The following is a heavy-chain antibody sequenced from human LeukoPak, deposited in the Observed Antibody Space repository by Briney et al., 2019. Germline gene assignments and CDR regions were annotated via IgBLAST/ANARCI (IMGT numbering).Heavy chain of an antibody. Sequence: PSETLSLTCAVYGGSFSGYYWSWIRQPPGKGLEWIGEINHSGSTNYNPSLKSRVTISVDTSKNQFSLKLSSVTAADTAVYYCARAGYSSGWCVDPWGQGTLVTVSS. V-gene: IGHV4-34*01. CDR3: ARAGYSSGWCVDP. J-gene: IGHJ5*02. D-gene: IGHD6-19*01. CDR1: GGSFSGYY. CDR2: INHSGST.